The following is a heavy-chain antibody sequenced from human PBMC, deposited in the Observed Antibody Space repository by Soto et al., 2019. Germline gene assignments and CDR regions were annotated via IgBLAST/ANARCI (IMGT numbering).Heavy chain of an antibody. V-gene: IGHV4-34*01. CDR1: GGSFSGYY. J-gene: IGHJ4*02. CDR2: INHSGST. CDR3: ARLRTYYYDSSGIQGLDY. D-gene: IGHD3-22*01. Sequence: SETLSLTCAVYGGSFSGYYWSWIRQPPGKGLEWIGEINHSGSTNYNPSLKSQVTISVDTSKNQFSLKLSSVTAADTAVYYCARLRTYYYDSSGIQGLDYWGQGTLVTVSS.